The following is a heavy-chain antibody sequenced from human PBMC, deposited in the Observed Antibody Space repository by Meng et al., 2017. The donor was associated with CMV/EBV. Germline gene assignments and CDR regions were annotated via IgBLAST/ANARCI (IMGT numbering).Heavy chain of an antibody. CDR3: ARKRYWLLYPWFDP. J-gene: IGHJ5*02. V-gene: IGHV4-34*01. CDR2: INHSGSN. CDR1: GGACRGSY. Sequence: QGGEGRLKPSWTLSPTCAVNGGACRGSYCGQNRQTPGKGLGWIGEINHSGSNNYNPYLRSRVTISVETSKNQFSLKLSYVTDADTAVYYCARKRYWLLYPWFDPWGQGTLVTVSS. D-gene: IGHD3-9*01.